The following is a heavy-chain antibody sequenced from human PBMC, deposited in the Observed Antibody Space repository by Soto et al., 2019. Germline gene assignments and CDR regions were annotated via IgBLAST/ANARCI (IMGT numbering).Heavy chain of an antibody. D-gene: IGHD3-3*01. V-gene: IGHV4-30-2*01. CDR2: IYHSGST. CDR1: GGSISSGGYS. J-gene: IGHJ4*02. CDR3: AREVVTICGVAHYFDY. Sequence: QLQLQESGSGLVKPSQTLSLTCAVSGGSISSGGYSWSWIRQPTGTSLEWIGYIYHSGSTYYNPSLKSRVTISVDRSKNQFALKLSSVTAADTAVYYGAREVVTICGVAHYFDYCGQGTLVTVSS.